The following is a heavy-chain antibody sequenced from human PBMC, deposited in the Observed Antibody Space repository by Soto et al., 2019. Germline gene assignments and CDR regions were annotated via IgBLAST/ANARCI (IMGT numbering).Heavy chain of an antibody. V-gene: IGHV4-39*01. CDR3: ARHKERGGNYNSWLLPPDY. Sequence: PSETLSLTCAVSGGSTSSTNSYWGWIRQSPGKGLEWIGSIYYSGGTYYNPSLKRRVTVSVDTSKNQFSLRLISVTAADTAVYYCARHKERGGNYNSWLLPPDYWGQGTLVTVSS. CDR2: IYYSGGT. J-gene: IGHJ4*02. D-gene: IGHD6-13*01. CDR1: GGSTSSTNSY.